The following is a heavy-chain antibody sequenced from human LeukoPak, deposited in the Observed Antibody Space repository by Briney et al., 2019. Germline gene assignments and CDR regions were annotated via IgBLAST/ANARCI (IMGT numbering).Heavy chain of an antibody. CDR2: IYYSGST. CDR3: AGCGNCVGYFDY. Sequence: SETLCLTCTVTGVSISSYYWSWIRQPPGKGLEWFGYIYYSGSTNYNPSLKSRVTTSVDTSKRQFSLKLSSVTAADTAVYYCAGCGNCVGYFDYLGQGNLVTVSS. D-gene: IGHD4-23*01. J-gene: IGHJ4*01. V-gene: IGHV4-59*01. CDR1: GVSISSYY.